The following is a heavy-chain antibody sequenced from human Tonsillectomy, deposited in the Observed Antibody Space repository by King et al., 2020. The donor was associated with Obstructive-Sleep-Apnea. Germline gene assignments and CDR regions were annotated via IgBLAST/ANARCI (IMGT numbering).Heavy chain of an antibody. J-gene: IGHJ6*02. V-gene: IGHV3-9*01. CDR2: ISWNSGNI. CDR1: GFTFDDYA. Sequence: VQLVESGGGLVKPGRSLRLSCAASGFTFDDYAMHWVRQAPGKGLEWVSGISWNSGNIGYADSVKGRFTISRDNAKNSLYLQMNSLRAEDTALYYCTKDRLIRTTVTTPSQADVWGQGTTVTVSS. D-gene: IGHD4-17*01. CDR3: TKDRLIRTTVTTPSQADV.